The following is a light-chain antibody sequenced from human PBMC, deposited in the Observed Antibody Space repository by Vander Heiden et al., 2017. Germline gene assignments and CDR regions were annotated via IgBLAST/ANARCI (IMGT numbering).Light chain of an antibody. CDR1: QSISSY. Sequence: DLQMTQSPSSLSASVGVRVTITCRASQSISSYLKWYQQKPGKAPKLLIYAASSLQSGVPSRFSGSGSGTDFTLTISSLQPEDFATYCFQQSDSTLSTFGQGTRLEI. V-gene: IGKV1-39*01. CDR2: AAS. CDR3: QQSDSTLST. J-gene: IGKJ5*01.